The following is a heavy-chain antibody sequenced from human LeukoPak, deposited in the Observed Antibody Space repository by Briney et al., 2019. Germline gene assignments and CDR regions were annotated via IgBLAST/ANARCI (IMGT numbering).Heavy chain of an antibody. CDR1: GFTFSSYA. CDR3: ARGGYNWNPLYYFDY. J-gene: IGHJ4*02. Sequence: PGGSLRLSCAASGFTFSSYAMSWVRQAPGKGLEWVSAISGSGGSTYYADSVKGRFTISRDNSKNTLYLQMNSLRAEDTAVYYCARGGYNWNPLYYFDYWGQGTLVTVSS. V-gene: IGHV3-23*01. CDR2: ISGSGGST. D-gene: IGHD1-20*01.